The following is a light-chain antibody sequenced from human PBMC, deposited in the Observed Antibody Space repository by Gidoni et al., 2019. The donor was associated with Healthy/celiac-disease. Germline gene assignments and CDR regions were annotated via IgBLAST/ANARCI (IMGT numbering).Light chain of an antibody. Sequence: VMIQSPASLAVSLGERATINCKSSQSVLYSANNKNYLAWYQQKPGQPPKLLIYWASTRESGVPDRFSGSGSGTDFTLTISSLQAEDVAVYYCQQYYSTLVTFGQGTKLEIK. J-gene: IGKJ2*01. CDR1: QSVLYSANNKNY. V-gene: IGKV4-1*01. CDR2: WAS. CDR3: QQYYSTLVT.